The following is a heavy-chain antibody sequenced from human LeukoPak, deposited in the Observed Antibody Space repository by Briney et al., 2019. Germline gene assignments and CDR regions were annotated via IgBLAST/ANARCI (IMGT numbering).Heavy chain of an antibody. CDR2: IYYSGST. V-gene: IGHV4-61*08. J-gene: IGHJ4*02. D-gene: IGHD3-22*01. CDR3: AREGDYYDYYFDY. Sequence: PSETLSLTCTVSGGSISSGGYYWSWIRQHPGKGLEWIGYIYYSGSTYYNPSLKSRVTMSVDTSKNQFSLKLRSVTAADTAVYYCAREGDYYDYYFDYWGQGTLVTVSS. CDR1: GGSISSGGYY.